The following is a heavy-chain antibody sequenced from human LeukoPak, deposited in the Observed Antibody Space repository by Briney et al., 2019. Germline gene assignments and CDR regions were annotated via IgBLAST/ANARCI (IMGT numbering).Heavy chain of an antibody. CDR2: IYYSGNT. Sequence: SETLSLTCTVSGGSISSSSYYWGWIRQPPGKGLEWIGSIYYSGNTYYNPSLKSRVTISIDTSKNQFSLKLSSVTAADTAVYYCANSANYGGNSGYFDYWGQGTLVTVSS. D-gene: IGHD4-23*01. J-gene: IGHJ4*02. CDR1: GGSISSSSYY. V-gene: IGHV4-39*01. CDR3: ANSANYGGNSGYFDY.